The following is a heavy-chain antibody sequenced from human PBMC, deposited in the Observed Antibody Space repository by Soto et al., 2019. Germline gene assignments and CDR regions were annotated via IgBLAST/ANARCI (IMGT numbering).Heavy chain of an antibody. CDR1: GDSVSRNRAA. J-gene: IGHJ4*02. Sequence: SQTLSLTCAISGDSVSRNRAAWNWIRQSPSRGLEWLGRTYYRSEGYNDYAVSVKGRLSINPDTSQNRFSLQLNSLTPEHTTVYCGARGKPRVLDYCRQLTRVTVSS. V-gene: IGHV6-1*01. CDR3: ARGKPRVLDY. CDR2: TYYRSEGYN.